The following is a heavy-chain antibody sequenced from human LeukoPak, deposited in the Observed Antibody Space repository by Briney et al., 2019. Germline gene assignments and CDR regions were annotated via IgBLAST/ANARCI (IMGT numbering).Heavy chain of an antibody. J-gene: IGHJ3*01. CDR2: ITGSGDGT. Sequence: GGSLRLSCAASGFTFSNYAMMWVRQAPGKRLEWVSSITGSGDGTYYADSVRGRFTISRDNAKNSLYLQLNSLRFEDTALYYCAKDMAVPTAPRVYAFDVWGQGALVTVSS. CDR1: GFTFSNYA. V-gene: IGHV3-23*01. CDR3: AKDMAVPTAPRVYAFDV. D-gene: IGHD5-18*01.